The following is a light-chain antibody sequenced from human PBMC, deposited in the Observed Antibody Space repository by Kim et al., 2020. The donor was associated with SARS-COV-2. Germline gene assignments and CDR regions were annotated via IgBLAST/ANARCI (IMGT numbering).Light chain of an antibody. CDR1: MSKVGSNV. V-gene: IGLV1-44*01. CDR2: SND. CDR3: VAWDDSLSGSV. Sequence: GHGVTISCSGSMSKVGSNVVNWYQQLPGTAPKLLIYSNDYRSSGVPDRFSGSKSGTSASLAISGLQSEDEADYYCVAWDDSLSGSVFGGGTQLTVL. J-gene: IGLJ3*02.